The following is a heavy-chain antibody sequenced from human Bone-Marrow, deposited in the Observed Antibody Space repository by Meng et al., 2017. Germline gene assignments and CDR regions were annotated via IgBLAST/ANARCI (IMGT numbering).Heavy chain of an antibody. J-gene: IGHJ4*02. V-gene: IGHV4-39*07. CDR3: ARGKIHVGFPPYFDN. Sequence: SETLSLTCSVSGGSISSSSYYWGWIRQPPGKGLEWIGSIYYSGSTNYNASLKSRVTFSADTSKNQFSLNLLSVTAADTAVYYCARGKIHVGFPPYFDNWSQGTLVTVSS. CDR2: IYYSGST. CDR1: GGSISSSSYY. D-gene: IGHD5-18*01.